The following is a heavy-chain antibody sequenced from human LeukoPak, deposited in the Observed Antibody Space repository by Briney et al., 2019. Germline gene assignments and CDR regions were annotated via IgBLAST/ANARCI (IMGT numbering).Heavy chain of an antibody. D-gene: IGHD4-17*01. CDR3: ATGPNGDYFDY. V-gene: IGHV3-21*01. CDR2: ISSSSSYI. J-gene: IGHJ4*02. CDR1: GFTFSSYS. Sequence: SGGSLRLSCAASGFTFSSYSMNWVRQAPGKGLEWVSSISSSSSYIYYADSVKGRFTISRDNAKNSLYLQMNSLRAEDTTVYYCATGPNGDYFDYWGQGTLVTVSS.